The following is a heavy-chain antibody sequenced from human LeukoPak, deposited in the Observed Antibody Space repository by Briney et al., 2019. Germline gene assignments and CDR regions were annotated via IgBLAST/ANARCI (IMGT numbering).Heavy chain of an antibody. CDR2: IYYSGST. D-gene: IGHD3-10*02. Sequence: SETLSLTCTVSGGSISSGDYYWSWIRQPPGKGLEWHGYIYYSGSTYYNPSLKSRVTISVDTSKNQFSLKLSSVTAADTAVYYCARECPSMFDAFDIWGQGTMVTVSS. CDR1: GGSISSGDYY. V-gene: IGHV4-30-4*08. J-gene: IGHJ3*02. CDR3: ARECPSMFDAFDI.